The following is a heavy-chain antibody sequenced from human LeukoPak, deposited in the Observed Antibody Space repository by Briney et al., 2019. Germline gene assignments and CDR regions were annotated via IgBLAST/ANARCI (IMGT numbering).Heavy chain of an antibody. D-gene: IGHD3-22*01. CDR3: ARGSTRNFYDSSAGFDF. V-gene: IGHV4-59*01. CDR1: GDSISPFC. J-gene: IGHJ4*02. Sequence: SETLSLTCTVSGDSISPFCWTWIRQPTGEGLEWIGNIYYSGSTSYNPSLKSRVTISLDTSKNQFSLRLTSVTAADTAVYYCARGSTRNFYDSSAGFDFWGQGTLLTVSS. CDR2: IYYSGST.